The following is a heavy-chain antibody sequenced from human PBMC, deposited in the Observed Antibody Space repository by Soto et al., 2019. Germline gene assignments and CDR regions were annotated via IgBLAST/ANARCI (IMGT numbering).Heavy chain of an antibody. CDR1: GGTFSSYA. V-gene: IGHV1-69*01. CDR2: IIPIFGTA. CDR3: ARGDIVVVVAATPYYYYYGMDV. Sequence: QVQLVRSGAEVKKPGSSVKVSCKASGGTFSSYAISWVRQAPGQGLEWMGGIIPIFGTANYAQKFQGRVTITADESTSTAYMELSRLRSEDTAVYYCARGDIVVVVAATPYYYYYGMDVWGQGTTVTVSS. D-gene: IGHD2-15*01. J-gene: IGHJ6*02.